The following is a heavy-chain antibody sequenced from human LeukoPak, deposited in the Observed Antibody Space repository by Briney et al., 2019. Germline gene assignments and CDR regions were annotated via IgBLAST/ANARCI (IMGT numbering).Heavy chain of an antibody. D-gene: IGHD6-19*01. V-gene: IGHV3-21*01. J-gene: IGHJ3*02. CDR1: GFTFSSYS. CDR2: ISSSSSYI. CDR3: ARGDPDISFAVAGEAFDI. Sequence: GGSLRLSCAASGFTFSSYSMNWVRQAPGKGLEWVSSISSSSSYIYYADSVKGRFTISRDNAKNSLYLQMNSLRAEDTAVYYCARGDPDISFAVAGEAFDIWGQGTMVTVSS.